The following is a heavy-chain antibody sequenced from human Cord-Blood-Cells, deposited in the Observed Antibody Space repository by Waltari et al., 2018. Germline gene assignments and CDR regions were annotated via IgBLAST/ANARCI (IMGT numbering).Heavy chain of an antibody. CDR2: INHSGST. CDR3: ARGLGFLEWLYYYYYMDV. V-gene: IGHV4-34*01. CDR1: GGSFSGYY. D-gene: IGHD3-3*01. J-gene: IGHJ6*03. Sequence: QVQLQQWGAGLLKPSETLSLICAVYGGSFSGYYWSWIRQPPGKGLEWIGEINHSGSTNYNPSLKSRVTISVDTSKNQFSLKLSSVTAADTAVYYCARGLGFLEWLYYYYYMDVWGKGTTVTVSS.